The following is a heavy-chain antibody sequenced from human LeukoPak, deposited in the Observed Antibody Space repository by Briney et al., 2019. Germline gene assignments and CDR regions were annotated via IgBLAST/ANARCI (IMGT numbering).Heavy chain of an antibody. J-gene: IGHJ4*02. D-gene: IGHD6-19*01. CDR2: MNPNSGNT. CDR3: ARDRVGVGSSGWEN. CDR1: GYIFTGYY. V-gene: IGHV1-8*02. Sequence: GASVKVSCKASGYIFTGYYIHWVRQAPGQGLEWMGWMNPNSGNTGYTQKFQGRVTMTRDTSISTAYMELSSLTSDDTAVYYCARDRVGVGSSGWENWGQGTLVTVSS.